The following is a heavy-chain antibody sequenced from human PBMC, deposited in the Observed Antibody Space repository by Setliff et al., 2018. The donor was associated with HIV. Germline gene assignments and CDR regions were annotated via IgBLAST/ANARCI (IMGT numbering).Heavy chain of an antibody. J-gene: IGHJ5*01. V-gene: IGHV3-43D*04. Sequence: GGSLRLSCAASGFTFDDYAMHWVRQAPGKGLEWVSLISWDGGGTYYADSVKGRFTISRDNSKNSLYLQMNSLRAEDTAVYYCARGGANPSWFDSWGQGTLVTVSS. CDR1: GFTFDDYA. CDR3: ARGGANPSWFDS. CDR2: ISWDGGGT. D-gene: IGHD3-16*01.